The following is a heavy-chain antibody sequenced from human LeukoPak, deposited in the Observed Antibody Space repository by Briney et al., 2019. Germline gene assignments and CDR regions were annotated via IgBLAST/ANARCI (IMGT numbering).Heavy chain of an antibody. CDR1: GFTFDEYA. CDR3: AKDRAIFVHYFDG. Sequence: GGSLRLSCVASGFTFDEYAMHWVLQIPGKGLEWVIGISGDSNRIDYADSVKGRFTISRDNAKNSVYLQMNSLRAEDTALYYCAKDRAIFVHYFDGWGQGTLVTVSS. CDR2: ISGDSNRI. J-gene: IGHJ4*02. V-gene: IGHV3-9*01.